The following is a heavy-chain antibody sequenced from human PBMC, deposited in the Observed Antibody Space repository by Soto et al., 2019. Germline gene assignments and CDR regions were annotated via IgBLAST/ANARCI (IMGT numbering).Heavy chain of an antibody. Sequence: GGSLRLSCAASGFTFSSYAMSWVRQAPGKGLEWVSAISGSGGSTYYADSVKGRFTISRDNSKNTLYLQMNSLRAEDTAVYYCAKDPPYSYDSSSNPDYWGQGTLVTVSS. CDR2: ISGSGGST. J-gene: IGHJ4*02. CDR1: GFTFSSYA. D-gene: IGHD3-22*01. CDR3: AKDPPYSYDSSSNPDY. V-gene: IGHV3-23*01.